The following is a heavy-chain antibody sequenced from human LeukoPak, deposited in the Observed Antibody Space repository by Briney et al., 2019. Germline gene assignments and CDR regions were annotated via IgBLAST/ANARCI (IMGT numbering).Heavy chain of an antibody. CDR2: INPNSGGT. D-gene: IGHD2-21*01. J-gene: IGHJ3*01. CDR1: GYTFTGYY. CDR3: AIGDCLWALDDFDF. V-gene: IGHV1-2*02. Sequence: ASVKVSCKASGYTFTGYYMHMVRQAPGQGLEWMGLINPNSGGTNYAQQFQGRVTMTRDTSISTAYLELTRLRSDDTAVYYCAIGDCLWALDDFDFWGQGTKVTVSS.